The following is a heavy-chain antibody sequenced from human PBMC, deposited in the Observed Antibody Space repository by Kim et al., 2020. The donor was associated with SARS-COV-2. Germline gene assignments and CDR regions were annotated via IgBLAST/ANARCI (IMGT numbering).Heavy chain of an antibody. J-gene: IGHJ4*02. CDR3: ARTTKLRYFDWSGFDY. Sequence: LKSRVTISVDTSKNQFSLKLSSVTAADTAVYYCARTTKLRYFDWSGFDYWGQGTLVTVSS. D-gene: IGHD3-9*01. V-gene: IGHV4-30-2*04.